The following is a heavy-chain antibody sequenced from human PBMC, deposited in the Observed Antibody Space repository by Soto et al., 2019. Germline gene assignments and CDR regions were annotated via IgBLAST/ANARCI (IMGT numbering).Heavy chain of an antibody. D-gene: IGHD6-13*01. Sequence: GGSLRLSCAASGFTFSSYGMHWVRQAPGKGLEWVAVISYDGSNKYYADSVKGRFTISRDNSKNTLYLQMNSLRAEDTAVYYCAKYSSSWRASYRGSFDPCGQGTLVTVSS. CDR1: GFTFSSYG. J-gene: IGHJ5*02. CDR3: AKYSSSWRASYRGSFDP. CDR2: ISYDGSNK. V-gene: IGHV3-30*18.